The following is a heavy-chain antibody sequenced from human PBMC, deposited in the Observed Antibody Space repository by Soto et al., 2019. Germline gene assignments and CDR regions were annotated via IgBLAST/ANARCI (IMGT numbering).Heavy chain of an antibody. J-gene: IGHJ4*02. Sequence: SETLSLPRTVSGGSISSYYWSWIRQPAGKGLEWIGRIYTSGSTNYNPSLKSRVTMSVDTSKNQFSLTLSSVTAADTAVYYCARLTYYYDSSGYYPYYFDYWGQGTLVTVSS. CDR1: GGSISSYY. D-gene: IGHD3-22*01. V-gene: IGHV4-4*07. CDR2: IYTSGST. CDR3: ARLTYYYDSSGYYPYYFDY.